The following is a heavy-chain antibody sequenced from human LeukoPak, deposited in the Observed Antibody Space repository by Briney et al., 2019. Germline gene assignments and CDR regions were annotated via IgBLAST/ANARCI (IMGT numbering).Heavy chain of an antibody. Sequence: ASVKVSCKASGGTFSSYAISWARQAPGQGLEWMGRIIPILGIANYAQKFQGRVTITADKSTSTAYMELSSLRSEDTAVYYCASSIWFGDRTRYYFDYWGQGTLVTVSS. CDR3: ASSIWFGDRTRYYFDY. V-gene: IGHV1-69*04. D-gene: IGHD3-10*01. CDR2: IIPILGIA. J-gene: IGHJ4*02. CDR1: GGTFSSYA.